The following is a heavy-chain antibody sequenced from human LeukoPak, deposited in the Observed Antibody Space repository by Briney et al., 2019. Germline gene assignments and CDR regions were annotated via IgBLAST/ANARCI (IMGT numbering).Heavy chain of an antibody. D-gene: IGHD3-10*01. CDR2: IYYSGST. CDR1: GGSISSSY. J-gene: IGHJ4*02. Sequence: PSETLSLTCTVSGGSISSSYRSWIRQPPGKGLEWIGYIYYSGSTNYNPSLKSRVTISVDTSKNQFSLKLSAVTAADTAVYYCARDASGGTRGSGTYYTFFYWGQGTLVTVSS. V-gene: IGHV4-59*01. CDR3: ARDASGGTRGSGTYYTFFY.